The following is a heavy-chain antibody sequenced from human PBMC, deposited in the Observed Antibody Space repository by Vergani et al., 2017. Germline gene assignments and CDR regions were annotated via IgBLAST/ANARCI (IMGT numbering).Heavy chain of an antibody. CDR2: INHSGST. CDR3: ASSLYYGSGSYYLRKAHFDY. V-gene: IGHV4-34*01. CDR1: GGSFSGYY. D-gene: IGHD3-10*01. J-gene: IGHJ4*02. Sequence: QVQLQQWGAGLLKPSETLSLTCAVYGGSFSGYYWSWIRQPPGKGLEWIGEINHSGSTNYNPSRKSRVTISVDTSKNQFSLKLSSVTAADTAVYYCASSLYYGSGSYYLRKAHFDYWGQGTLVTVSS.